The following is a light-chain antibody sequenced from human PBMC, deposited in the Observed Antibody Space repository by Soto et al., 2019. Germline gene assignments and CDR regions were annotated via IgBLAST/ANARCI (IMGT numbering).Light chain of an antibody. J-gene: IGKJ1*01. CDR3: LQDRSHFWT. V-gene: IGKV1-6*01. CDR1: QDIRNY. CDR2: GAS. Sequence: ASPGTLPKTPPPASVRDRSTVPFLSSQDIRNYLGWYQQKPGKAPQLLIYGASSLQRGVSSRFSGSGFGTDFTLTISSLQPEDSATYYCLQDRSHFWTFGQGTKVDIK.